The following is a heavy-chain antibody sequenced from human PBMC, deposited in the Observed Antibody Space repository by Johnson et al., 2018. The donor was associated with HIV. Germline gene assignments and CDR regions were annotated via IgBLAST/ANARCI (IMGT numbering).Heavy chain of an antibody. J-gene: IGHJ3*02. Sequence: VQLVESGGGVVQPGRSLRLSCAASGFTCSSNYMSWVRQAPGKGLEWVANIKQDGSEKYYVDSVKGRFTISRDNAKNSLYLQMNSLRAEDTALYYCARYSGSYYTIAFDIWGQGTMVTVSS. CDR2: IKQDGSEK. D-gene: IGHD1-26*01. CDR1: GFTCSSNY. CDR3: ARYSGSYYTIAFDI. V-gene: IGHV3-7*03.